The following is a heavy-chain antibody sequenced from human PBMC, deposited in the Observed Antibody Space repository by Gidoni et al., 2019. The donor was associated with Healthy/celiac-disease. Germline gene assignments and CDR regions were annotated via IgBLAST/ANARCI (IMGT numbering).Heavy chain of an antibody. J-gene: IGHJ4*02. CDR1: GFTFSSYG. CDR2: ISYDGSNK. CDR3: AKDPTAMVVTNPDY. Sequence: QVQLVESGGGVVQPGRSLRLSCAASGFTFSSYGMHWVRQAPGKGLEWVAVISYDGSNKYYADSVKGRFTISRDNSKNTLYLQMNSLRAEDTAVYYCAKDPTAMVVTNPDYWGQGTLVTVSS. D-gene: IGHD5-18*01. V-gene: IGHV3-30*18.